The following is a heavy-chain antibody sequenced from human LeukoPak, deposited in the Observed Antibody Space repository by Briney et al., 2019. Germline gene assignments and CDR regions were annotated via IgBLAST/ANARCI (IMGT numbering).Heavy chain of an antibody. CDR3: ATATQPRGYFLH. D-gene: IGHD2-2*01. V-gene: IGHV1-18*01. CDR2: TSVNNGGT. J-gene: IGHJ1*01. Sequence: GASVTVSCKASGYTFTTYSLAWVRQAPGQSLEWMGWTSVNNGGTNYAQSFQDRVTLTRDTSTNTAYLELRSLRSDDTAIIYCATATQPRGYFLHWGQGTLVTVSS. CDR1: GYTFTTYS.